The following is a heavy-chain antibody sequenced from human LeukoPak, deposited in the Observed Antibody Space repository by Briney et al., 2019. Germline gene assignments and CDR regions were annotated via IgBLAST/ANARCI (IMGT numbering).Heavy chain of an antibody. J-gene: IGHJ4*02. D-gene: IGHD3-22*01. V-gene: IGHV3-9*01. CDR2: INWNSRSI. CDR1: GITFDDYA. CDR3: AKAPRSYDTSGYYDY. Sequence: GRSLRLSCAASGITFDDYAMHWVRQAPGKGLEWVSGINWNSRSIGYADSVKGRFTISRDNAKNSLYLQMNSLRAEDTAFYYCAKAPRSYDTSGYYDYWGQGTLVTVSS.